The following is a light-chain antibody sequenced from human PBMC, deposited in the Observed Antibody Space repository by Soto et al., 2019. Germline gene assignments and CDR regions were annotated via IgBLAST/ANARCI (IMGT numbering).Light chain of an antibody. Sequence: EVVMTQSPATLSVSPGERATLSCRASQAVNSNLAWYQQKPGQAPRLLIYGASTRASDIPARFSGSGSETEFTLTICSLQSEDFAVYYCQHYSDWQPWTFGPGTRVEIK. J-gene: IGKJ1*01. V-gene: IGKV3-15*01. CDR3: QHYSDWQPWT. CDR2: GAS. CDR1: QAVNSN.